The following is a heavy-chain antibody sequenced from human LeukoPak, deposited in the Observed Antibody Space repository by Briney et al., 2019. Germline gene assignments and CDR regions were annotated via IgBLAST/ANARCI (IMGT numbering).Heavy chain of an antibody. V-gene: IGHV1-69*06. Sequence: GASVKVSCKASGGTFSSYAISWVRQAPGQGLEWMGGIISIFGTANYAQKFQGRVTMTEDTSTDTAYMELSSLRSEDTAVYYCATDRGTNARWEPYFWGQGTLVTVSS. CDR3: ATDRGTNARWEPYF. CDR2: IISIFGTA. D-gene: IGHD1-26*01. CDR1: GGTFSSYA. J-gene: IGHJ4*02.